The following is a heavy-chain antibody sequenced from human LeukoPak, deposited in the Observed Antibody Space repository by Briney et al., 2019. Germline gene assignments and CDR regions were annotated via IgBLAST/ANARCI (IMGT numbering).Heavy chain of an antibody. CDR1: GLTVSNHW. J-gene: IGHJ5*02. D-gene: IGHD5-18*01. V-gene: IGHV3-7*03. CDR3: ASLDSAKQPLANH. Sequence: GGSLRLSCVASGLTVSNHWMSWVRQAPGKGLEWVANIREERGQEYYVDSVKGRFTISKNSAKNSLYLQMNTLRVEDTAMYYCASLDSAKQPLANHWGQGTLVTVSS. CDR2: IREERGQE.